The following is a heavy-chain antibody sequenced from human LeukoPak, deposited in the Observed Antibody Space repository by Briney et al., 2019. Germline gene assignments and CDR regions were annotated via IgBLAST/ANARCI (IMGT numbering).Heavy chain of an antibody. CDR1: GFTFSSYA. D-gene: IGHD3-3*01. CDR2: ISGSGGST. V-gene: IGHV3-23*01. CDR3: AKDTPSSTYYDFWCGYWNPGPFDY. Sequence: GGSLRLSCAVSGFTFSSYAMSWVRQAPGKGLEWVSAISGSGGSTYYADSVKGRFTISRDNSKNTLYLQMNSLRAEDTAVYYCAKDTPSSTYYDFWCGYWNPGPFDYWCQGTLVTVSS. J-gene: IGHJ4*02.